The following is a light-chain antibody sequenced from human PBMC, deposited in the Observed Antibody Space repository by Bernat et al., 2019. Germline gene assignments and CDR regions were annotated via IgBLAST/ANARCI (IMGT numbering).Light chain of an antibody. V-gene: IGKV1-5*03. CDR1: QSISSW. CDR3: QQYNSYVS. CDR2: KAS. J-gene: IGKJ1*01. Sequence: DIQMTQSPSTLSASVGDRVTITCRASQSISSWLAWYQQKPGKAPILLIYKASSLESGVPSRFSGSGSGTEFTLTISSLQPDDFATYYCQQYNSYVSFGQGTKVEIK.